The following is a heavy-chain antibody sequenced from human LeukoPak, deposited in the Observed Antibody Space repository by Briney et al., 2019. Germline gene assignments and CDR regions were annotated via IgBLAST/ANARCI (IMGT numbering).Heavy chain of an antibody. CDR2: ISYDGGNK. Sequence: GGSLRLSCAASGFTFGSYGMHWVRQAPGKGLEWVAVISYDGGNKYYADSVKGRFTISGDNSKNTLYLQMNSLRAEDMAVYYCAKGSYCNGISCPFDPWGQGTLVTVSS. J-gene: IGHJ5*02. D-gene: IGHD2-2*01. CDR1: GFTFGSYG. V-gene: IGHV3-30*18. CDR3: AKGSYCNGISCPFDP.